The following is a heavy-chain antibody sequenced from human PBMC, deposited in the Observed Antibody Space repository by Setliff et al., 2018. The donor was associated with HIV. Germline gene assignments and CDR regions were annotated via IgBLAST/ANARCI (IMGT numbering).Heavy chain of an antibody. J-gene: IGHJ4*02. D-gene: IGHD4-17*01. Sequence: PSETLSLTCIVSGDSFTDNYWTWIRQSAGKGLEWIGHINITGDTNYNPSLTSRVTISVATSKNQFSQTLTSVTATDTAVYYCACNRKDDYFLTAYFDSLGQGALVTV. V-gene: IGHV4-4*07. CDR2: INITGDT. CDR3: ACNRKDDYFLTAYFDS. CDR1: GDSFTDNY.